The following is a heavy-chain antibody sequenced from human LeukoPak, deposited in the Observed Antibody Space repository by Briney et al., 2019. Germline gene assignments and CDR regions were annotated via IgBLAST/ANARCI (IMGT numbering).Heavy chain of an antibody. J-gene: IGHJ5*02. Sequence: GESLKISCKGSGYRFTSYWIGWVRQMPGKGLEWMGIIYPGDSDTRYSPSFQGQVTISADKSISTAYLQWSSLKASDTAMYYCARHAYYYDSSGYYDWFDPWGQGTLVTVSS. V-gene: IGHV5-51*01. CDR2: IYPGDSDT. CDR3: ARHAYYYDSSGYYDWFDP. CDR1: GYRFTSYW. D-gene: IGHD3-22*01.